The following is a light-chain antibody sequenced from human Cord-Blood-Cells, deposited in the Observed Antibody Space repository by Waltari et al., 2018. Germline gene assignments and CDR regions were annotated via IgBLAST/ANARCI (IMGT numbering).Light chain of an antibody. CDR2: KAS. CDR1: QSISSW. J-gene: IGKJ1*01. V-gene: IGKV1-5*03. CDR3: QQYNSYSEWT. Sequence: DIQMTPSPSTLSASVGDRVTITCRASQSISSWLAWYQQKPGKAPKLLIYKASSLESGVPSRFSGSGSGTEFTLTISSLQPDDFATYYCQQYNSYSEWTFGQGTKVEIK.